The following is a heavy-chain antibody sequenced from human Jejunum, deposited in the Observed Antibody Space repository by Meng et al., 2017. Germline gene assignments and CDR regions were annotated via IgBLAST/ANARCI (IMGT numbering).Heavy chain of an antibody. D-gene: IGHD3-10*01. CDR2: IWPDDSDT. CDR1: GYKFTNYW. CDR3: ARPPYYFASGSYRSEALDF. Sequence: GESLKISCKTFGYKFTNYWIAWVRQMPGKGLEWMGIIWPDDSDTRYSPSFQGQVTISVDKSIATAYLQWSSLKASDTAMYYCARPPYYFASGSYRSEALDFWGQGTMVTVSS. J-gene: IGHJ3*01. V-gene: IGHV5-51*01.